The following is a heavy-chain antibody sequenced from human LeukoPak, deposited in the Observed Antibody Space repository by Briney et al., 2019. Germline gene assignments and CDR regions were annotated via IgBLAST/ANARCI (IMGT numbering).Heavy chain of an antibody. Sequence: GGSLRLSCAASGFTFSDYYMSWIRQAPGKGLEWVSYISSSGSTIYYADSVKGRFTISGDNAKNSLYLQMNSLRAEDTAVYYCARAIYSGSYSGAFDIWGQGTMVTVSS. V-gene: IGHV3-11*01. D-gene: IGHD1-26*01. CDR1: GFTFSDYY. CDR3: ARAIYSGSYSGAFDI. CDR2: ISSSGSTI. J-gene: IGHJ3*02.